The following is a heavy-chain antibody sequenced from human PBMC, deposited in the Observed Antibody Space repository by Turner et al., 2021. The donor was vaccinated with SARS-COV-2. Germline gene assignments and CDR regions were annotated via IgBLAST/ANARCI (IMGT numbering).Heavy chain of an antibody. D-gene: IGHD1-26*01. V-gene: IGHV3-30*04. CDR1: GFTFSSYA. Sequence: QVQLVESGGGVVQPGRSLRLSCAASGFTFSSYAMYWVRQAPGKGLEWVAVISYDGSNKYYADSVKGRFTISRDNSKNTLYLQMNSLSAEDTAVYYCARPYSGSYFGWFDPWGQGTLVTVSS. J-gene: IGHJ5*02. CDR2: ISYDGSNK. CDR3: ARPYSGSYFGWFDP.